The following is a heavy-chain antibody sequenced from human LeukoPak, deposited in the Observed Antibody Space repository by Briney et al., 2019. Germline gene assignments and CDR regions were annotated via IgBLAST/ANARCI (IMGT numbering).Heavy chain of an antibody. J-gene: IGHJ4*02. CDR2: MNPNSGNT. V-gene: IGHV1-8*01. CDR3: ARVPHCSSASCRYYFDY. CDR1: GSTFTSYD. D-gene: IGHD2-2*01. Sequence: GASVKVSCKASGSTFTSYDMNWVRQATGQGLEWMGWMNPNSGNTGYAQKFQGRVTMTRNTSISTACMELSSLRSEDTAVYYCARVPHCSSASCRYYFDYWGQGTLVTVSS.